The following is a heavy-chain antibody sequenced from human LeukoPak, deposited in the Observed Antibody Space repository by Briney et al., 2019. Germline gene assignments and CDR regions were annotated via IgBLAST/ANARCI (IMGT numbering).Heavy chain of an antibody. CDR2: IYPGDSDT. J-gene: IGHJ4*02. D-gene: IGHD3-9*01. CDR1: GYSFTSYW. Sequence: GESLTISCKGSGYSFTSYWIGWVRQMAGKGLEWMGIIYPGDSDTRYSPSFQGQVTISADKSISTAYLQWSSLKASDTAMYYCAALVTPTRFDYWGQGTLVTVSS. V-gene: IGHV5-51*01. CDR3: AALVTPTRFDY.